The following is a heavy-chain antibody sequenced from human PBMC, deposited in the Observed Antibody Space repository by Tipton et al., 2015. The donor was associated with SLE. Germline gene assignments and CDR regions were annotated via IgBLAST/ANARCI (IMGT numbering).Heavy chain of an antibody. CDR3: ARSYNYYDTNFDY. Sequence: TLSLTCTVSGGSISNYYWNWFRQPPGKGLEWIGYIYYSWSTNYNPSLKSRVTISVDTSKNQFSLTLSSVTAADTAVYDCARSYNYYDTNFDYWGQGTLVTVSS. V-gene: IGHV4-59*07. D-gene: IGHD3-22*01. J-gene: IGHJ4*02. CDR2: IYYSWST. CDR1: GGSISNYY.